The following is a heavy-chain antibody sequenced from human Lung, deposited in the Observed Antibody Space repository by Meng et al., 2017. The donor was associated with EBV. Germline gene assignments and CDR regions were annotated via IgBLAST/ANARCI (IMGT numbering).Heavy chain of an antibody. V-gene: IGHV3-30*18. D-gene: IGHD1-14*01. CDR2: IPSDASHNK. CDR1: GFIFSGYG. J-gene: IGHJ5*02. CDR3: AKDLSGRFDP. Sequence: QEQVVGSGGGVVQPGRSLRLSCAASGFIFSGYGFRWVRQAPGKGPEWVAIIPSDASHNKYYADSVKGRFTISRDNSKNTLYLQMNSLKIEDTAVYYCAKDLSGRFDPWGQGTLVTVSS.